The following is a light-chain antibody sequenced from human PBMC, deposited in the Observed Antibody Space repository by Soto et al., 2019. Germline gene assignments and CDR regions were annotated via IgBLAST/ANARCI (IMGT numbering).Light chain of an antibody. V-gene: IGLV2-14*01. CDR1: SSDVGGYNY. J-gene: IGLJ2*01. CDR3: CSFTSDSTLV. Sequence: QSALTQPASVSGSPGQSITISCTGTSSDVGGYNYVSWYQQHPGKAPKLLIYEVTNRPSGVSNRFSGSKSGNRASLTISRLQAEDEANYYCCSFTSDSTLVFGGGTKLTVL. CDR2: EVT.